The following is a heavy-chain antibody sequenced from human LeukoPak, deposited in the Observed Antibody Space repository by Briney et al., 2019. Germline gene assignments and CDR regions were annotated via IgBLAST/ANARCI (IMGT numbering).Heavy chain of an antibody. J-gene: IGHJ4*02. CDR2: IRSKANSYAT. CDR1: GFTFSGSA. V-gene: IGHV3-73*01. D-gene: IGHD3-22*01. Sequence: GGSLRLSCAASGFTFSGSAMHWVRQASGKGLEWVGRIRSKANSYATAYAASVKGRFTISRGDSKNTAYLQMNSLKTEDTAVYYCTRGHYYDSSGPLGYWGQGTLVTVSS. CDR3: TRGHYYDSSGPLGY.